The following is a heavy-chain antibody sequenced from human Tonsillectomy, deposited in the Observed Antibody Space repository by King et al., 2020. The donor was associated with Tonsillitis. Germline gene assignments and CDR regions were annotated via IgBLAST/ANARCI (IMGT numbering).Heavy chain of an antibody. CDR3: ARQPGYSSSCDYGDY. Sequence: QLVQSGAEVKKPGESLKISCKGSGYTFTSYWIGWVRQMPGKGLEWMGIIYPGDSDTRYSPSFQDQVTISADKSISTAYLQWSSLKASDTAMYYCARQPGYSSSCDYGDYWGQGTLVTVSS. J-gene: IGHJ4*02. CDR2: IYPGDSDT. D-gene: IGHD6-13*01. V-gene: IGHV5-51*01. CDR1: GYTFTSYW.